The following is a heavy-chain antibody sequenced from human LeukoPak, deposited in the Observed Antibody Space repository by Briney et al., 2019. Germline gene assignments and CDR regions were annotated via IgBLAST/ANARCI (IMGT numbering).Heavy chain of an antibody. CDR2: ISYDGSNK. CDR1: GFTFSSYG. V-gene: IGHV3-30*03. J-gene: IGHJ4*02. CDR3: ASRYCSSTSCASFDY. D-gene: IGHD2-2*01. Sequence: QTGGSLRLSCAASGFTFSSYGMHWVRQAPGKGLEWVAVISYDGSNKYYADSVKGRFTISRDNSKNTLYLQMNSLRAEDTAVYYCASRYCSSTSCASFDYWGQGTLVTVSS.